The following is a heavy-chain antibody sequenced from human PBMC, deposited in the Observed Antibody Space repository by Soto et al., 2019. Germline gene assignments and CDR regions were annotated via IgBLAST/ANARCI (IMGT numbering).Heavy chain of an antibody. CDR1: GFTVSSNY. J-gene: IGHJ3*02. D-gene: IGHD5-12*01. V-gene: IGHV3-53*01. CDR2: IYSGGST. Sequence: EVQLVESGGGLIQPGGSLRLSCAASGFTVSSNYMSWVRQAPGKGLEWVSVIYSGGSTYYADSVKGRFTISRDNSKNTLYLKMNSLGAEDTAVDYCAIEGDGYTVDAFDIWGQGTMVTVSS. CDR3: AIEGDGYTVDAFDI.